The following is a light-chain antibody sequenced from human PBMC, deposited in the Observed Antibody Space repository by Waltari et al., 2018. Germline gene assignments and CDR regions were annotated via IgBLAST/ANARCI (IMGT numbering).Light chain of an antibody. V-gene: IGLV2-14*01. CDR2: DVT. J-gene: IGLJ3*02. Sequence: QSALPQPASVSGSPGQSITISCTGTSSDVGGYNYVSWYQQHPGKAPKLMIYDVTKWPSGVSNRFSGSKSGNTASLTISGLQAEDEADYYCSSYTSSSTWVFGGGTKLTVL. CDR1: SSDVGGYNY. CDR3: SSYTSSSTWV.